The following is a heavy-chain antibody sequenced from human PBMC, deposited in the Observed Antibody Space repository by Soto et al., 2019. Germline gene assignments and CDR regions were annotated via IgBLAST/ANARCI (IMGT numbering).Heavy chain of an antibody. CDR1: GGTFSSYA. J-gene: IGHJ6*02. CDR3: ASCDYYDSSGYYHYYYGMDV. D-gene: IGHD3-22*01. Sequence: QVQLVQSGAEVKKPGSSVKVSCKASGGTFSSYAISWVRQAPGQGLEGMGGIIPIFGTANYAQKFQGRVTITADESTITAYMKLSSLRSEDTAVYYCASCDYYDSSGYYHYYYGMDVWGQGTTVTVSS. CDR2: IIPIFGTA. V-gene: IGHV1-69*01.